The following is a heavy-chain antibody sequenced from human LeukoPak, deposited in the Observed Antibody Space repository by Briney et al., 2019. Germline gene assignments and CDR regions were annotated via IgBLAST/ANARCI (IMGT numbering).Heavy chain of an antibody. D-gene: IGHD2/OR15-2a*01. J-gene: IGHJ4*02. CDR3: ARDHIYAFDY. V-gene: IGHV3-20*04. Sequence: GGSLRLSCAASGFTFDDYDLNWVRQAPGKGLEWVSGISWNGRNTAYAESLKGRFTISRDNAKNSLYLQMNSLRAEDTAVYYCARDHIYAFDYWGQGILVTVSS. CDR2: ISWNGRNT. CDR1: GFTFDDYD.